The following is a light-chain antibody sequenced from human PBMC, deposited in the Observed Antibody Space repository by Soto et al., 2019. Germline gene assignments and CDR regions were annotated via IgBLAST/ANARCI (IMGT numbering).Light chain of an antibody. CDR1: SSDVGGYNY. CDR2: DVS. V-gene: IGLV2-14*01. Sequence: QSVLTQPASVSGSPGQSITISCTGTSSDVGGYNYVSWNQQHPGKAPKLMIYDVSNRPSGVSNRFSGSKSGNTASLTISGLQAEDEADYYCCSYTSSSTLVFGGGTKLTVL. J-gene: IGLJ2*01. CDR3: CSYTSSSTLV.